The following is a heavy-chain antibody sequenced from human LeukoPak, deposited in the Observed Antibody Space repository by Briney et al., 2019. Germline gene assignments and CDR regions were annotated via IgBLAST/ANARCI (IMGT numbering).Heavy chain of an antibody. V-gene: IGHV1-2*02. J-gene: IGHJ4*02. D-gene: IGHD5-18*01. CDR2: INPNSGGT. Sequence: ASVKVSCTASGYTFTGYYMHWVRQAPGQGVEWMGWINPNSGGTNYAQKFQGRVTMTRDTSISTAYMELSRLTDDTAVYYCAREGSDTGMVDYWGQGTLVTVSS. CDR3: AREGSDTGMVDY. CDR1: GYTFTGYY.